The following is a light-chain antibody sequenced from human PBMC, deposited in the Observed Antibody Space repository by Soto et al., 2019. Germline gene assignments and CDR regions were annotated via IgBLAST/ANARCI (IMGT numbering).Light chain of an antibody. Sequence: QSVLTQSSSASASLGSSVKLTCTLSSGHSSYIIAWHQQQPGKAPRYLMKVEGSGSYNKGSGVPDRFSGSRSGADRYLTISNLQSEDEADYYCETWDTNSRVFSGGTKLTVL. CDR3: ETWDTNSRV. CDR2: VEGSGSY. CDR1: SGHSSYI. V-gene: IGLV4-60*03. J-gene: IGLJ3*02.